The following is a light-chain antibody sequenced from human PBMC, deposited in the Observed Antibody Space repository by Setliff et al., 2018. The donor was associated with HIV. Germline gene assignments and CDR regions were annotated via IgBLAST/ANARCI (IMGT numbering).Light chain of an antibody. CDR1: SSDVGGYNY. CDR2: DVS. J-gene: IGLJ1*01. CDR3: SSYTSSHV. Sequence: QSVLTQPASVSGSPGQSITISCTGTSSDVGGYNYVSWYQQHPGKAPKLMIYDVSNRPSGVSNRFSGSKSDNTASLTISGLQAEDEADYYCSSYTSSHVFGTGTKVTV. V-gene: IGLV2-14*03.